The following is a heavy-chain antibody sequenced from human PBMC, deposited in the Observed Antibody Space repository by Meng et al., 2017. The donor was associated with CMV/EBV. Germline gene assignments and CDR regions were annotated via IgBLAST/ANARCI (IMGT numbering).Heavy chain of an antibody. J-gene: IGHJ4*02. CDR2: INHSGST. Sequence: QVQLPPWGAGLLKPSETLSLTCAVYGGSFSGYYWSWIRQPPGKGLEWIGEINHSGSTNYNPSLKSRVTISVDTSKNQFSLKLSSVTAADTAVYYCARVWDSGWDYWGQGTLVTVSS. CDR1: GGSFSGYY. CDR3: ARVWDSGWDY. D-gene: IGHD3-22*01. V-gene: IGHV4-34*01.